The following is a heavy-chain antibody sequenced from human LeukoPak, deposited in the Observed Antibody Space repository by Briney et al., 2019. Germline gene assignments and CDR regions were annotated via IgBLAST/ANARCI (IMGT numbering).Heavy chain of an antibody. Sequence: SETLSLTCTVSGYSISSGYYWGWIRQPPGKGLEWIGSIYHSGSTYYNPSLKSRVTISVDTSKNQFSLKLSSVTAADTAVYYCARDSIAAAGTVDYYYYGMDVWGQGTTVTVSS. V-gene: IGHV4-38-2*02. CDR1: GYSISSGYY. CDR2: IYHSGST. CDR3: ARDSIAAAGTVDYYYYGMDV. J-gene: IGHJ6*02. D-gene: IGHD6-13*01.